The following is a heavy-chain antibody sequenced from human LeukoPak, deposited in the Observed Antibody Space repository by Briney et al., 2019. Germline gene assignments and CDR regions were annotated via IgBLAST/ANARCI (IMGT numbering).Heavy chain of an antibody. CDR3: ARALRDGYILLGFDY. CDR1: GYTFTGYF. V-gene: IGHV1-2*02. D-gene: IGHD5-24*01. J-gene: IGHJ4*02. Sequence: ASVKVSCKASGYTFTGYFMHWVRQAPGQGLEWMGWINPNSGGTNYAQKFQGRVTMTRDTSISTAYMELSSLRSDDTAVYYCARALRDGYILLGFDYWGQGTLVTVSS. CDR2: INPNSGGT.